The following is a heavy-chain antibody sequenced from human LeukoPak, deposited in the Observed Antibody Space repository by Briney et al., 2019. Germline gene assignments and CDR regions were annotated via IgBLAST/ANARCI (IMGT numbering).Heavy chain of an antibody. D-gene: IGHD3-22*01. CDR1: GFTFSSYS. CDR3: ARDHSNLIYYDSNFDY. J-gene: IGHJ4*02. Sequence: AGGSLRLSCAASGFTFSSYSMNWVRQAPGKGLEWVSSISSSSSYIYYADSVKGRFTISRDNAKNSLYLQMNSLRAEDTAVYYCARDHSNLIYYDSNFDYWGQGTLVTVSS. CDR2: ISSSSSYI. V-gene: IGHV3-21*01.